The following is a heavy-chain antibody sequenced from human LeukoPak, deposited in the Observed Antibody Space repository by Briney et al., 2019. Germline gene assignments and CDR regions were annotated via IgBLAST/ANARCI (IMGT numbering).Heavy chain of an antibody. CDR3: AKPPRLGYCSSTSCYLDY. Sequence: GGSLRLSCAASGFTLSSYAMSWVRQAPGKGLEWVSAISGSGGSTYYADSVKGRFTISRDNSKNTLYLQMNSLRAEDTAVYYCAKPPRLGYCSSTSCYLDYWGQGTLVTVSS. CDR1: GFTLSSYA. CDR2: ISGSGGST. V-gene: IGHV3-23*01. D-gene: IGHD2-2*01. J-gene: IGHJ4*02.